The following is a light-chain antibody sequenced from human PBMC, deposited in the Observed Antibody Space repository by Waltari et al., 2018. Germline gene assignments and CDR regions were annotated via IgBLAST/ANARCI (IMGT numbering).Light chain of an antibody. CDR3: QSYDTSLSVV. V-gene: IGLV1-40*01. J-gene: IGLJ2*01. CDR2: GTS. CDR1: GSNIGAGYD. Sequence: QSVLTQPPSVSGAPGQRVTISCTGSGSNIGAGYDVHWYQQLPGEAPKLLIYGTSTRPLGGPDRYFGSQSGTSASLAITGLQAEDEADYYCQSYDTSLSVVFGGGTKLTVL.